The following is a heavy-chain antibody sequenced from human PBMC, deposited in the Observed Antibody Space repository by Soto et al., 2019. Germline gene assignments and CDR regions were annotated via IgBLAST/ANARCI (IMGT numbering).Heavy chain of an antibody. J-gene: IGHJ6*02. CDR3: ARDPAYQPQYVMDV. CDR1: GFTFRSYW. D-gene: IGHD2-2*01. Sequence: GGSLRLSCAASGFTFRSYWMSWVRQAPGKGLEWVANIKQDGSQKWYVDSVKGRFTVSRDNVKNSLYLQMASLRAEDTAVYYCARDPAYQPQYVMDVWGQGTTVTVSS. CDR2: IKQDGSQK. V-gene: IGHV3-7*01.